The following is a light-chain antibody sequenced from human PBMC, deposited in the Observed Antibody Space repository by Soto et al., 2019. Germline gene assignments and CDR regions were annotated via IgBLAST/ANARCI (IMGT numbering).Light chain of an antibody. CDR2: GAS. CDR1: QSVSSSY. Sequence: EIVLTQSPCTLSLSPVERATLSCRASQSVSSSYLAWYQQKPGQAPRLLIYGASSRATGIPDRFSGSGSGTDFTLTISRLEPEDFAVYYCQQYGSSPPGVTFGPGTKVDI. V-gene: IGKV3-20*01. J-gene: IGKJ3*01. CDR3: QQYGSSPPGVT.